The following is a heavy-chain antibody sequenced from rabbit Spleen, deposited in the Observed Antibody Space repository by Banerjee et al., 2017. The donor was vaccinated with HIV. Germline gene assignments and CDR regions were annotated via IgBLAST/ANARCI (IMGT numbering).Heavy chain of an antibody. CDR3: ARHFTFSGGNYFGL. J-gene: IGHJ6*01. D-gene: IGHD1-1*01. CDR1: GFSFSSNW. CDR2: IDTNDGDT. Sequence: LEESGGGLVKPGGTLTLTCTVSGFSFSSNWICWVRQAPGKGLEWIACIDTNDGDTDYANWPKGRFTISKTSSTTVTLQMTSLTAADTATYFCARHFTFSGGNYFGLWGPGTLVTVS. V-gene: IGHV1S45*01.